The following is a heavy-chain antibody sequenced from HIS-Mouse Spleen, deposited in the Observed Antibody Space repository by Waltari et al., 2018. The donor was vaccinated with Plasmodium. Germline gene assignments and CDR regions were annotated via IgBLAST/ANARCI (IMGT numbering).Heavy chain of an antibody. V-gene: IGHV3-7*01. CDR3: ASSWYWYFDL. Sequence: EVQLVESGGGLVQPGGSLRLSCAASGFTFSSYWMSWVRQAPGKGLGWVANIKQDGSGKYYVYSVKGRFTIPRDNAKNSLYLQMNSLRAEDTAVYYCASSWYWYFDLWGRGTLVTVSS. CDR2: IKQDGSGK. D-gene: IGHD6-13*01. J-gene: IGHJ2*01. CDR1: GFTFSSYW.